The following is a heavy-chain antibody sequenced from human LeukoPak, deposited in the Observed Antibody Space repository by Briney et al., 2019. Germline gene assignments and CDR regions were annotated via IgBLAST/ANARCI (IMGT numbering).Heavy chain of an antibody. D-gene: IGHD3-10*01. CDR3: AKDISTGQNYYFFGMDV. Sequence: GGSLRLSCAASGFTFDDYAMHWVRHAPGKGLEWVSVVSGDGRITNFIDSVKGRFTISRDNSKNSLYLQMNSLRSEDTAVYYCAKDISTGQNYYFFGMDVWGQGTTVTVSS. V-gene: IGHV3-43*02. CDR2: VSGDGRIT. CDR1: GFTFDDYA. J-gene: IGHJ6*02.